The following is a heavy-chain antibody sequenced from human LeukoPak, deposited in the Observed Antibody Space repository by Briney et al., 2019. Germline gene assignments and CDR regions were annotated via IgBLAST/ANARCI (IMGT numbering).Heavy chain of an antibody. CDR2: IYYSGST. V-gene: IGHV4-59*08. J-gene: IGHJ6*02. D-gene: IGHD1-1*01. CDR3: GGLRGTNYSYGMDV. CDR1: GGSISSYY. Sequence: SETLSLTCTVAGGSISSYYWSWVRQPPGKGLGWNGYIYYSGSTNYNTSLKSRVTRSVDTSKNQFSLKLGSGAAAARAVYYVGGLRGTNYSYGMDVWGQGTTVTVSS.